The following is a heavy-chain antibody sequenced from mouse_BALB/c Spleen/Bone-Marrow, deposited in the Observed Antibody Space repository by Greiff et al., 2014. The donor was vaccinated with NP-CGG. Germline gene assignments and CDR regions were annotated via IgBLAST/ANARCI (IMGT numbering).Heavy chain of an antibody. D-gene: IGHD1-1*01. CDR3: SRDYGGTAWFAY. CDR1: GFKFKDTH. CDR2: IDPASGDT. Sequence: VQLQQSGAELVKPGASVKLSCTASGFKFKDTHTHWVKQRPEQGLEWIGRIDPASGDTKYDPKFQGKAAITGDTSSNTAYLQLSSLTSEDTAVYYCSRDYGGTAWFAYWGQGTLVTVSA. J-gene: IGHJ3*01. V-gene: IGHV14-3*02.